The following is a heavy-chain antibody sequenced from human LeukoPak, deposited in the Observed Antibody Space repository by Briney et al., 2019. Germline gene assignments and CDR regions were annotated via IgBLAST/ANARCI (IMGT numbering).Heavy chain of an antibody. Sequence: SETLSLTCTVSGGSISSYYWSWIRQPPGKGLEWIGYIYYSGSTNYNPSLKSRVTISVDTSKNQFSLKLSSVTAADTAVYYCARAGAGSSSWYMDVWGKGTPVTASS. CDR1: GGSISSYY. D-gene: IGHD6-13*01. CDR3: ARAGAGSSSWYMDV. V-gene: IGHV4-59*01. CDR2: IYYSGST. J-gene: IGHJ6*03.